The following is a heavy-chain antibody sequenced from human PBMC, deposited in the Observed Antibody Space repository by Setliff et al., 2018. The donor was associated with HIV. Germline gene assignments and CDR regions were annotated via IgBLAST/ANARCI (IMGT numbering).Heavy chain of an antibody. V-gene: IGHV4-38-2*01. D-gene: IGHD1-7*01. CDR1: GYSITSGYY. J-gene: IGHJ2*01. CDR2: IYHRGTT. CDR3: ARHGITGPTYGREYFDL. Sequence: PSETLSLTCAVSGYSITSGYYWGWIRQPPGRGLAWIASIYHRGTTYYNTSLKSRVTISVDTSKNQHSLKLSSVTAADTAVYYCARHGITGPTYGREYFDLWGRGTLVTVSS.